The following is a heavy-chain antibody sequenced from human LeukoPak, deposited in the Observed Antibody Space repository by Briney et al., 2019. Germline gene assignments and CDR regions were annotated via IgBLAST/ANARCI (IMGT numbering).Heavy chain of an antibody. Sequence: SETLSLTCTVSGGSISSSIYYWGWIRQPPGKGLEWIGSIYYSGSTYYNPSLKSRVTISVDTSKNQFSLKLSSVTAADTAVYYCARVGNDLDAAVPYYYYYYMDVWGKGTTVTVSS. CDR2: IYYSGST. V-gene: IGHV4-39*07. CDR1: GGSISSSIYY. J-gene: IGHJ6*03. D-gene: IGHD6-13*01. CDR3: ARVGNDLDAAVPYYYYYYMDV.